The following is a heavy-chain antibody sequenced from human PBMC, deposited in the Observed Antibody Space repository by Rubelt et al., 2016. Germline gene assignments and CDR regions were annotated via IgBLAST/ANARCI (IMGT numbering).Heavy chain of an antibody. CDR1: GFTFSSYW. D-gene: IGHD3-10*01. J-gene: IGHJ4*02. V-gene: IGHV3-7*01. CDR3: ARGIT. Sequence: VQLVESGGGVVQPGRSLRLSCAASGFTFSSYWMTWVRHAPGKGLAWVANLQQAESEKYYVDSVKGRFNITRENAKNSLYRQRNRLRAEDTAVYYCARGITWGQGTLVTVSP. CDR2: LQQAESEK.